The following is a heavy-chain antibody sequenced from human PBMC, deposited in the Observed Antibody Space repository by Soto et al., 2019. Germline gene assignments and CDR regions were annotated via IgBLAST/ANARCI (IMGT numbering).Heavy chain of an antibody. Sequence: PGESLKISCKASGYSFNNNWIGWVRQMPGKGLEWMGIIHPGDSDSRYSPSFQGQVTMSVDKSTNTAYLQWSSLKASDTAMYYCARRDSSGFPDYWGQGPLVTVSS. J-gene: IGHJ4*02. CDR2: IHPGDSDS. CDR3: ARRDSSGFPDY. V-gene: IGHV5-51*01. CDR1: GYSFNNNW. D-gene: IGHD3-22*01.